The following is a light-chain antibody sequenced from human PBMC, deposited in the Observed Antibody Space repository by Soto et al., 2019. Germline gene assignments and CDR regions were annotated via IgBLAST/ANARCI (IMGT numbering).Light chain of an antibody. CDR1: QSVSNNY. V-gene: IGKV3-20*01. Sequence: EIVLTQFPGSLSLSPGERATLSCRASQSVSNNYLAWYQQKPGQAPRLLIYGASSRATAIPDRFSGSGSGTDFTLTISRLEPEDFAVYYCQQYGSSGTFGQGTKVDIK. CDR2: GAS. J-gene: IGKJ1*01. CDR3: QQYGSSGT.